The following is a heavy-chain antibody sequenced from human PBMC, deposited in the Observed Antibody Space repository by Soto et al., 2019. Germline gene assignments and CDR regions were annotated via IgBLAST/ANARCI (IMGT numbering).Heavy chain of an antibody. CDR2: ISSKSNRSSYYI. V-gene: IGHV3-21*01. CDR1: GFSFSTYS. D-gene: IGHD4-17*01. Sequence: SLRLSCAASGFSFSTYSMNWHRQAPGKGLEWVSSISSKSNRSSYYIHYADSVKGRFTISRDNAKNSLYLQMNSLRAEDTGVYYCARVRLDYGSKPYFFDNWGQGTQVTVSS. J-gene: IGHJ4*02. CDR3: ARVRLDYGSKPYFFDN.